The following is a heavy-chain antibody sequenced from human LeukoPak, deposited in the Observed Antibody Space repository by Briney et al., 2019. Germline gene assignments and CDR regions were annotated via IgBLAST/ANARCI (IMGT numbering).Heavy chain of an antibody. CDR1: GFTFSSNW. Sequence: GGSLRLSCAASGFTFSSNWMSWVRQAPGKGLEWVANIKQDGSEKNYVDSVKGRFTISRDNAKNSLYLQMNSLRAEDTAVYYCAGRSAGNLEYWGQGTLVSVSS. CDR2: IKQDGSEK. V-gene: IGHV3-7*01. CDR3: AGRSAGNLEY. J-gene: IGHJ4*02. D-gene: IGHD2-15*01.